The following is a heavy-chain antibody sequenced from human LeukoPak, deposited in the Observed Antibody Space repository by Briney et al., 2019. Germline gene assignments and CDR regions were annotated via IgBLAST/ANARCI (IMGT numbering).Heavy chain of an antibody. CDR2: IKQGGREE. CDR1: EFIFSDYW. D-gene: IGHD3-10*01. J-gene: IGHJ5*01. CDR3: ARDNGGWFDS. V-gene: IGHV3-7*03. Sequence: LTGGSLRLSCVASEFIFSDYWMSGVRQAPGKGLEWVANIKQGGREEKYVGSVKGRFAISRDDAKSTLYLQMDSLSGDDTAVYYCARDNGGWFDSWGRGTLVTISS.